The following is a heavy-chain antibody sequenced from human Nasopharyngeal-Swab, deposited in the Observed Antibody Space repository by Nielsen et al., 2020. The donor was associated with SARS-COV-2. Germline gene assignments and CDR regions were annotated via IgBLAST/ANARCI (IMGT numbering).Heavy chain of an antibody. D-gene: IGHD3-3*01. Sequence: ASVQVSCKASGYTFTSYAMNWVRQAPGQGLEWMGWINTNTGNQTYAQGFTGRFVFSLDTSVSTAYLQISSLKAEDTAVYYCARDPNTITIFGVVIKLGWFDPWGQGTLVTVSS. CDR3: ARDPNTITIFGVVIKLGWFDP. V-gene: IGHV7-4-1*02. CDR1: GYTFTSYA. J-gene: IGHJ5*02. CDR2: INTNTGNQ.